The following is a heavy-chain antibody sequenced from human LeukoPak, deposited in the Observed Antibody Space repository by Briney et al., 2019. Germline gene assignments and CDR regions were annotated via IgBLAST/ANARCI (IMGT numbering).Heavy chain of an antibody. J-gene: IGHJ4*02. CDR2: IIPIFGTA. V-gene: IGHV1-69*01. Sequence: SVKVSCKASGGTFSSYAISWVRQARGQGLEWMGGIIPIFGTANYAQKFQGRVTITADESTSTAYMELSSLRSEDTAVYYCARRGPGIIDYWGQGTLVTVSS. CDR1: GGTFSSYA. CDR3: ARRGPGIIDY. D-gene: IGHD1-14*01.